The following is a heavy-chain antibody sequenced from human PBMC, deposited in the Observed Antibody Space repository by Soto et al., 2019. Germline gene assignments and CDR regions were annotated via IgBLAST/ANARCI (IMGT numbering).Heavy chain of an antibody. CDR3: AHIVVAGLGYYFDY. Sequence: QITLKESGPTLVKPTQTLTLTCTFSGFSLSSTRMAVGWIRQPPGKALEWLALIYWDDDKRYSPFLKSRLTINKDTSKNQVVLTMTNMDPLDTARYYCAHIVVAGLGYYFDYWGQGTLVTVSS. CDR2: IYWDDDK. V-gene: IGHV2-5*02. CDR1: GFSLSSTRMA. J-gene: IGHJ4*02. D-gene: IGHD6-19*01.